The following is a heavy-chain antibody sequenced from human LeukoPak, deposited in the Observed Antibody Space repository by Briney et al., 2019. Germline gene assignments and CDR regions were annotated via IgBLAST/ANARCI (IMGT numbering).Heavy chain of an antibody. D-gene: IGHD3-22*01. Sequence: ASVKVSCKASGYTLTSYSMNWVRQAPGQGLEWMGWINTSTGHPTYAQGFTGRFVFSLDTSVSTAYLQISSLKAEDTAVYYCASLEGSGGYYHDYWGQGTLVTVSS. CDR1: GYTLTSYS. CDR3: ASLEGSGGYYHDY. CDR2: INTSTGHP. J-gene: IGHJ4*02. V-gene: IGHV7-4-1*02.